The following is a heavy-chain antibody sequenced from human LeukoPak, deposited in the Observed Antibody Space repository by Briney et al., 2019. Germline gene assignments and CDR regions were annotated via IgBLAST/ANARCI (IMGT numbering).Heavy chain of an antibody. CDR2: ISGSGSSV. V-gene: IGHV3-48*03. CDR3: ARDYYDSSGYYSLDH. J-gene: IGHJ4*02. Sequence: PGGSLRLSCAASGFTFRSCEMNWVRQAPGKGLEWLSYISGSGSSVYYADSVKGRFTVSRGNAKNSLYLEMNSLRAEDTAVYFCARDYYDSSGYYSLDHWGQGTLVTVSS. CDR1: GFTFRSCE. D-gene: IGHD3-22*01.